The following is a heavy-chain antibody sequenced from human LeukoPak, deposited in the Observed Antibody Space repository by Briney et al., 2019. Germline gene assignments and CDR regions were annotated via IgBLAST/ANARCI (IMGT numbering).Heavy chain of an antibody. J-gene: IGHJ3*02. CDR3: ARGSGYYSDAFDI. Sequence: SETLSLTCTVSGGSISSSSYYWGWIRQPPGKGLEWIGRIYTSGSTNYNPSLKSRVTMSVDTSKNQFSLKLSSVTAADTAVYYCARGSGYYSDAFDIWGQGTMVTVSS. D-gene: IGHD3-22*01. CDR2: IYTSGST. V-gene: IGHV4-39*07. CDR1: GGSISSSSYY.